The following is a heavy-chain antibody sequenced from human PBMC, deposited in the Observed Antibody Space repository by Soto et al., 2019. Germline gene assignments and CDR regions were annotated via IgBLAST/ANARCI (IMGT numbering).Heavy chain of an antibody. CDR3: ASDLGYCSGGSCYNWFDP. D-gene: IGHD2-15*01. CDR2: INHSGST. V-gene: IGHV4-34*01. CDR1: GGSFSGYY. J-gene: IGHJ5*02. Sequence: PSETLSLTCAVYGGSFSGYYWSWIRQPPGKGLEWIGEINHSGSTNYNPSLKSRVTISVDTSKNQFSLKLSSVTAADTAVYYCASDLGYCSGGSCYNWFDPWGQGTLVTVSS.